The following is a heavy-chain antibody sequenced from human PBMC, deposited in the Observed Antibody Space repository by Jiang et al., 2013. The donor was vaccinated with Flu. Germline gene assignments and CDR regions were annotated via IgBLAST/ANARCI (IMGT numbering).Heavy chain of an antibody. D-gene: IGHD3-10*01. CDR1: GFTFSSYA. Sequence: QLLESGGGLVQPGGSLRLSCAASGFTFSSYAMSWVRQAPGKGLDWVSTISGTGGSTYYADSVKGRFTISRDNSKNTLFLQMNSLRAEDTAVYYCAKDVTMVRGENGFDYWGQGTLVTVSS. J-gene: IGHJ4*02. CDR3: AKDVTMVRGENGFDY. CDR2: ISGTGGST. V-gene: IGHV3-23*01.